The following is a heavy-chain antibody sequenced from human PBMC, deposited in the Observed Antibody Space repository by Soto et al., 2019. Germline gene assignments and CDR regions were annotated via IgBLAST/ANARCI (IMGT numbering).Heavy chain of an antibody. CDR2: ISGSGGST. D-gene: IGHD2-2*01. Sequence: GGSLRLSCAASGFTFSSYAMNWVRQAPGKGLEWVSAISGSGGSTYYADSVKGRFTISRDNSKNTLYLQMNSLRAEDTAVYYCAKLAGVVPAVYLDYWGQGTLVTVSS. V-gene: IGHV3-23*01. CDR1: GFTFSSYA. J-gene: IGHJ4*02. CDR3: AKLAGVVPAVYLDY.